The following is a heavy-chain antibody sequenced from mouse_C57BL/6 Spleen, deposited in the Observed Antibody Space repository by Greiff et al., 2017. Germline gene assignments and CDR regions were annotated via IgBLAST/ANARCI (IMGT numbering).Heavy chain of an antibody. D-gene: IGHD2-4*01. CDR1: GYTFTSYW. J-gene: IGHJ3*01. CDR3: ARNDYDPFAY. V-gene: IGHV1-52*01. CDR2: IDPSDSET. Sequence: QVQLQQPGAELVRPGSSVKLSCKASGYTFTSYWMHWVKQRPIQGLEWIGNIDPSDSETHYNQKFKDKATLTVDKSSITAYMQLSSLTSEDSAVYYCARNDYDPFAYWGQGTLVTVSA.